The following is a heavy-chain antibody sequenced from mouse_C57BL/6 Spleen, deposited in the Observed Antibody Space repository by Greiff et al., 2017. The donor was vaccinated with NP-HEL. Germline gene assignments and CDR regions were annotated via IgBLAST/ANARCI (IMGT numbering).Heavy chain of an antibody. V-gene: IGHV1-61*01. CDR1: GYTFTSYW. CDR2: IYPSDSET. Sequence: QVQLKQPGAELVRPGSSVKLSCKASGYTFTSYWMDWVKQRPGQGLEWIGNIYPSDSETHYNQKFKDKATLTVDKSSSTAYMQLSSLTSEDSAVYYCARGGLLHYYAMDYWGQGTSVTVSS. CDR3: ARGGLLHYYAMDY. D-gene: IGHD2-3*01. J-gene: IGHJ4*01.